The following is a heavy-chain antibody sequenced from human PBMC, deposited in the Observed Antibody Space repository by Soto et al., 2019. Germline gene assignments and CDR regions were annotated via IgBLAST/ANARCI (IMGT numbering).Heavy chain of an antibody. V-gene: IGHV1-69*13. CDR1: GCTFSSYA. CDR3: ARGLYYDFWSGYYTDYYYYYGMEV. Sequence: SVKVSCKASGCTFSSYAISWVRQAPGQGLEWMGGIIPIFGTANYAQKFQGRVTITADESTSTAYMELSSLRSEDTAVYYCARGLYYDFWSGYYTDYYYYYGMEVWGQGTTVIVSS. CDR2: IIPIFGTA. D-gene: IGHD3-3*01. J-gene: IGHJ6*01.